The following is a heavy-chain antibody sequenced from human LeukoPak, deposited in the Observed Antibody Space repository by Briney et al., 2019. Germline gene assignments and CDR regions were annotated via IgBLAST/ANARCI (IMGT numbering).Heavy chain of an antibody. D-gene: IGHD6-13*01. CDR3: AREKYSISPFRY. CDR1: GFTFSSYE. V-gene: IGHV3-48*03. J-gene: IGHJ4*02. Sequence: GGSLRLSCAASGFTFSSYEMNWVRQAPGKGLEWVSYISSSGSTIYYADAVKRRFTISRDNAKNSLYLQMNSLRAEDTAVYYCAREKYSISPFRYWGQGTLGTVSS. CDR2: ISSSGSTI.